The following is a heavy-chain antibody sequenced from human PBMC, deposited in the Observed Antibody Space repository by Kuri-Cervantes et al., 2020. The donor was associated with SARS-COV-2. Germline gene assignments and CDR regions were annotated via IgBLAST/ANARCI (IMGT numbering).Heavy chain of an antibody. J-gene: IGHJ4*02. D-gene: IGHD3-10*01. V-gene: IGHV1-69*04. CDR1: GGTFRNYA. CDR2: IIPILSIT. CDR3: ARGSKAVDY. Sequence: SVKVSCKASGGTFRNYAISWVRQAPGQGLEWMGRIIPILSITNYAQKFHDRVTFSADKSTTTVYMELSSLRSGDTAVYYCARGSKAVDYWGQGTLVTVSS.